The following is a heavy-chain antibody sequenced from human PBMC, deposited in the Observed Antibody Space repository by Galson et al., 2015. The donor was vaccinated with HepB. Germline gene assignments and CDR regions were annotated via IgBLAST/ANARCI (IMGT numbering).Heavy chain of an antibody. CDR3: AKSGGMNYYYYMDV. CDR2: ISWNSGSI. Sequence: SLTLSCAASGFPFDDYAMHWVRQAPGKGLEWVSRISWNSGSIDYAGSVKGRFTISRDNAKNSLYLQMNSLRAEDTALYYCAKSGGMNYYYYMDVWGKGTTVNGSS. D-gene: IGHD1-26*01. J-gene: IGHJ6*03. CDR1: GFPFDDYA. V-gene: IGHV3-9*01.